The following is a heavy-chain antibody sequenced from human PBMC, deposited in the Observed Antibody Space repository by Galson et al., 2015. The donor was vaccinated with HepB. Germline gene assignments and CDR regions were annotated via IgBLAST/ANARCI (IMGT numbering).Heavy chain of an antibody. J-gene: IGHJ6*02. CDR3: ARGPRGVATIKNVVHYYYYHMDV. D-gene: IGHD5-12*01. V-gene: IGHV1-69*13. CDR2: LIPIFGTP. Sequence: SVKVSCKASGGTFSSNAISWVRQAPGQGLEWMGGLIPIFGTPNYAQKFYGRVTITADESTSTAYMELSSLRSEDTAVYYCARGPRGVATIKNVVHYYYYHMDVWGQGTTVTVSS. CDR1: GGTFSSNA.